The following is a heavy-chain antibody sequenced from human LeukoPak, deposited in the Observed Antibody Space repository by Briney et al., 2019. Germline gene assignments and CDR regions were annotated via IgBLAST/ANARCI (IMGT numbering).Heavy chain of an antibody. J-gene: IGHJ6*03. Sequence: PGGSLRLSCAASGFTVSSNYMSWVRQAPGKGLEWVSVIYSGGSTYYADSVKGRFTISRDNSKNTLYLQMNSLRAEDTAVYYCARGDYYDSSGYLWEGPMDVWGKGTTVTVSS. CDR1: GFTVSSNY. V-gene: IGHV3-53*01. CDR2: IYSGGST. CDR3: ARGDYYDSSGYLWEGPMDV. D-gene: IGHD3-22*01.